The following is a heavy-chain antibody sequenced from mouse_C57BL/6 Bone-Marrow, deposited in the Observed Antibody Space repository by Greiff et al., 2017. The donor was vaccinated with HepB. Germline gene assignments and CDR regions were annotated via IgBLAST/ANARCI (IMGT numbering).Heavy chain of an antibody. CDR3: ARGGLYYGLLYFDC. D-gene: IGHD1-2*01. Sequence: EVQLVESGGGLAKPGGSLKLSCAASGFTFSSYTMPWVRQTPEKSLEWVATISGGGGNTYYTDSVKGRFTISRDNAKNTMYLQMSRLRSEDAAVYYCARGGLYYGLLYFDCGRRGTAITVSA. V-gene: IGHV5-9*04. J-gene: IGHJ2*01. CDR2: ISGGGGNT. CDR1: GFTFSSYT.